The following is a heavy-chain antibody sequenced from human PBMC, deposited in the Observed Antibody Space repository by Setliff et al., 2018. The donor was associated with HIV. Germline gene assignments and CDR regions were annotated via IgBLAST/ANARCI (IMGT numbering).Heavy chain of an antibody. V-gene: IGHV4-38-2*02. CDR2: IYYSGTT. CDR3: ASVSRDDSSGYFPMLGAFDI. Sequence: SETLSLTCSVSSDPISTPYYWGWIRQPPGKGLEWIGNIYYSGTTHYNPSLKSRVTISVDTSKNQFSLKLSSVTAADTAVYYCASVSRDDSSGYFPMLGAFDIWGQGTMVTVSS. CDR1: SDPISTPYY. D-gene: IGHD3-22*01. J-gene: IGHJ3*02.